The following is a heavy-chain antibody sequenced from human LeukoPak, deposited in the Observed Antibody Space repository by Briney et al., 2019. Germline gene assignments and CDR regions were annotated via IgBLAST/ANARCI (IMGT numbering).Heavy chain of an antibody. D-gene: IGHD1-1*01. Sequence: GGSLRLSCAASGFTFSDYYMSWVRQAPGKGLEWVSVIYSGGSTYYADSVKGRFTISRDNSKNTLYLQMNGLRAEDTAIFYCAKSLFTSATGTGRAFHIWGQGTRVTVSS. V-gene: IGHV3-53*01. CDR3: AKSLFTSATGTGRAFHI. CDR2: IYSGGST. CDR1: GFTFSDYY. J-gene: IGHJ3*02.